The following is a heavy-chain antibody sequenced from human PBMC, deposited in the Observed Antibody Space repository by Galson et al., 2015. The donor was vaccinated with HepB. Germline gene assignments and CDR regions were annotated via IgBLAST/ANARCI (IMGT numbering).Heavy chain of an antibody. V-gene: IGHV4-39*01. J-gene: IGHJ4*02. Sequence: ETLSLTCTVSGGSISSSSYYWGWIRQPPGKGLEWIGSIYYSGSTYYNPSLKSRVTISVDTSKNQFSLKLSSVTAADTAVYYCARRSGYDSGRLDYWGQGTLVTVSS. CDR1: GGSISSSSYY. D-gene: IGHD5-12*01. CDR3: ARRSGYDSGRLDY. CDR2: IYYSGST.